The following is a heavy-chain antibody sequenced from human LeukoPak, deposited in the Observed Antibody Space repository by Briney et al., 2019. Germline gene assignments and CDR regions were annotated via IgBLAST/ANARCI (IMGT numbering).Heavy chain of an antibody. CDR1: GYTFTGYY. D-gene: IGHD3-16*01. Sequence: ASVKVSCKASGYTFTGYYMHWVRQAPGQGLEWMGWINPNSGGTNYAQKFQGRVTMTRDTSISTAYMELSSLRSEDTAVYYCGRGSKRGGLDYWGQGTLVTVSS. CDR3: GRGSKRGGLDY. J-gene: IGHJ4*02. V-gene: IGHV1-2*02. CDR2: INPNSGGT.